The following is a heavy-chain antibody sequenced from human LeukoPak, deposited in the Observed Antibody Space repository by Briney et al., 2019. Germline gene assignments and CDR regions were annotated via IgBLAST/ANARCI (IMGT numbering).Heavy chain of an antibody. D-gene: IGHD2-21*01. CDR2: INPNSGGT. J-gene: IGHJ5*02. CDR1: GYTFTDYY. Sequence: ASVKVSCKASGYTFTDYYMHWVRQAPGQGLEWMGWINPNSGGTNYAQKFQGRVTMTRDTSISAAYMEVSRLRSDDTAVYYCAISTIFRSSRFAPWGQGPLVTVS. CDR3: AISTIFRSSRFAP. V-gene: IGHV1-2*02.